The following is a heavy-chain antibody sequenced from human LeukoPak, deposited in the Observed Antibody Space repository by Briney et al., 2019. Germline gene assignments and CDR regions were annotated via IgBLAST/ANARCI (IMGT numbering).Heavy chain of an antibody. CDR1: GFTFSSYW. CDR3: ARDRGGGFDY. Sequence: PGGSLRLSCAASGFTFSSYWMSWVRQAPGKGLEWIGSIYYSGSTYYNPSLKSRVTISVDTSKNQFSLKLSSVTAADTAVYYCARDRGGGFDYWGQGTLVTVSS. CDR2: IYYSGST. V-gene: IGHV4-39*07. D-gene: IGHD3-10*01. J-gene: IGHJ4*02.